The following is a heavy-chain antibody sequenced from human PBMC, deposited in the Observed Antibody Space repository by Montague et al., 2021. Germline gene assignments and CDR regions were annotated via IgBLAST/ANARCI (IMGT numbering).Heavy chain of an antibody. CDR1: GFSISTRSVG. D-gene: IGHD6-13*01. Sequence: PALVKPTQTLTLTCTFSGFSISTRSVGVAWIRQPPGKALEWLALIYSDDDKRYSPSLQRRLTITKDTSKNQVVLTMTNIDPVDTATYYCAHRVVWSAGHNWFDAWGQGTLVTVSS. CDR2: IYSDDDK. J-gene: IGHJ5*02. V-gene: IGHV2-5*02. CDR3: AHRVVWSAGHNWFDA.